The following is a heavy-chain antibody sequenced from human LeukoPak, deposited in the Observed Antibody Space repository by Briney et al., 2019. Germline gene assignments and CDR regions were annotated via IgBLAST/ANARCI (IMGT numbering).Heavy chain of an antibody. Sequence: SETLSLTCTVSGGSISSSSYYWGWIRQPPGKGLEWIGSIYYSGSTYYNPSLKSRVTISVDTSKNQFSLKLSSVTAADTAVYYCARRLSSSCFDPWGQGTLVTVSS. CDR2: IYYSGST. CDR3: ARRLSSSCFDP. CDR1: GGSISSSSYY. D-gene: IGHD6-13*01. V-gene: IGHV4-39*07. J-gene: IGHJ5*02.